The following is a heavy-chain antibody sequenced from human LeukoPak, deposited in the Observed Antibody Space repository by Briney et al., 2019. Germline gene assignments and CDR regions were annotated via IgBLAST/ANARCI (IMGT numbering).Heavy chain of an antibody. D-gene: IGHD6-19*01. CDR2: VYGGGNDA. CDR1: GFTFSSFA. CDR3: AKDAYSSGWYAFDI. V-gene: IGHV3-23*01. J-gene: IGHJ3*02. Sequence: PGGSLRLSCTASGFTFSSFAMTWVRQAPGKGLEWVSTVYGGGNDATYAHSVKGRFTISRDNSQNTLYLQLNGLRAGDTAIYYCAKDAYSSGWYAFDIWGQGTMVNVSS.